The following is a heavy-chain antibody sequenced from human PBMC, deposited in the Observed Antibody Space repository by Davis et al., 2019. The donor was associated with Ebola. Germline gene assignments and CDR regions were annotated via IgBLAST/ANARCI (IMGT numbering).Heavy chain of an antibody. CDR2: ISYDGSNK. D-gene: IGHD3-3*01. V-gene: IGHV3-30*19. Sequence: GESLKISCAASGFTFSSYGMHWVRQAPGKGLEWVAVISYDGSNKYYADSVKGRFTISRDNSKNTLYLQMNSLRAEDTAVYYCARSASTNDFWSGYYDWVPDYWGQGTLVTVSS. CDR3: ARSASTNDFWSGYYDWVPDY. CDR1: GFTFSSYG. J-gene: IGHJ4*02.